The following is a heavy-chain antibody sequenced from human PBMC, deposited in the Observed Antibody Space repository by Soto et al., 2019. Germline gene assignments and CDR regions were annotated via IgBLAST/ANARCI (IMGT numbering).Heavy chain of an antibody. CDR3: ASIPIAARPFDY. J-gene: IGHJ4*02. CDR1: GFTFSSYS. V-gene: IGHV3-21*01. CDR2: ISSSSSYI. D-gene: IGHD6-6*01. Sequence: PGGSLRLSCAASGFTFSSYSMNWVRQAPGKGLEWVSSISSSSSYIYYADSVKGRFTISRDNAKNSLYLQMNSLRAEDTAVYYCASIPIAARPFDYWGQGTLVTVSS.